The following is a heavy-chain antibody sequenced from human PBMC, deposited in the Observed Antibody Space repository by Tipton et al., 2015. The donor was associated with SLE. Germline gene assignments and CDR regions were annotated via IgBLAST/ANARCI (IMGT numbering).Heavy chain of an antibody. CDR3: ARGDDILTDNWFNS. CDR2: IYTNRDF. J-gene: IGHJ5*01. Sequence: TLSLTCTVSGDSISDSYWNWVRQPAGKGLEGIGRIYTNRDFNYNPSLKSRVSMSVDTSKSQFSLELTSVTVADTAVYYCARGDDILTDNWFNSWGQGTLVTVSS. D-gene: IGHD3-9*01. V-gene: IGHV4-4*07. CDR1: GDSISDSY.